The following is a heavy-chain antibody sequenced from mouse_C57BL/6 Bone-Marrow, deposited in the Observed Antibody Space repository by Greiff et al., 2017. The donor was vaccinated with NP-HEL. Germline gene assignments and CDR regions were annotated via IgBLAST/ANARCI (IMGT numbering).Heavy chain of an antibody. V-gene: IGHV1-69*01. CDR2: IDPSDSYT. CDR1: GYTFTSYW. D-gene: IGHD2-1*01. J-gene: IGHJ2*01. CDR3: ARGGGNYENYFDY. Sequence: QVQLQQPGAELVMPGASVKLSCKASGYTFTSYWMHWVKQRPGQGLEWIGEIDPSDSYTNYNQKFKGKSTLTVDKSSSTAYMQLSSLTSEDSAVYDCARGGGNYENYFDYGGQGTTLTVSS.